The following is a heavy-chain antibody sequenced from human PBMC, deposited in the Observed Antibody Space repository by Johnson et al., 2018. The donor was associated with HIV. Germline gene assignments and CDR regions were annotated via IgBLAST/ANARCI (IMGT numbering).Heavy chain of an antibody. Sequence: VQLVESGGGLVQPGGSLRLSCAASGFTFSSYLMSWVRQAPGKGLEWVANIKQDGSEKYYADSVKGRFTISRDNSKNTLYLQMNSLVAGDTVVYYCVSRYYDDNTYSDACDIWGQGTMVTVSS. D-gene: IGHD3-22*01. CDR1: GFTFSSYL. CDR3: VSRYYDDNTYSDACDI. V-gene: IGHV3-7*01. J-gene: IGHJ3*02. CDR2: IKQDGSEK.